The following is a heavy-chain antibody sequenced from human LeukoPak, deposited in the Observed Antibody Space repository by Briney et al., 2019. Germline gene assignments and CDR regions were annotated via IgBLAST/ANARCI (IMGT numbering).Heavy chain of an antibody. J-gene: IGHJ6*03. Sequence: SSETLSLTCAVSGGSISSSSYYWGWIRQPPGKGLEWIGSIYYSGSTYYNPSLKSRVTISVDTSKNQFSLKLSSVTAADTAVYYCARRRVWGSYRKNYYYYYMDVWGKGTTVTVSS. V-gene: IGHV4-39*01. CDR3: ARRRVWGSYRKNYYYYYMDV. D-gene: IGHD3-16*02. CDR1: GGSISSSSYY. CDR2: IYYSGST.